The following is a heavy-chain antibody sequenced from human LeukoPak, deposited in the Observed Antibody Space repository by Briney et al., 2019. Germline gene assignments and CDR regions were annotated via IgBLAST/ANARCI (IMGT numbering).Heavy chain of an antibody. V-gene: IGHV4-34*09. D-gene: IGHD2-15*01. Sequence: TLSLTCAVYGGSFSGYYWSWIRQPPGKGLEWIGYVYYSGSTYYNPSLKSRVTISVDTSKNQFSLKLSSVTAADTAVYYCARDFLSAPGSYWGQGTLVAVSS. CDR1: GGSFSGYY. J-gene: IGHJ4*02. CDR2: VYYSGST. CDR3: ARDFLSAPGSY.